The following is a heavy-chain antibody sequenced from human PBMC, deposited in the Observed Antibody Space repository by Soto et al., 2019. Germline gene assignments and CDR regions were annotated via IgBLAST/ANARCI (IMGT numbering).Heavy chain of an antibody. V-gene: IGHV3-21*01. Sequence: EVQLVESGGGLVKPGGSLRLSCAASGFTFRSYSMHWVRQAPGKGLEWVSSISSSSSYIYYADLVKGRFTISRDNAKNSLYLQMNNLRAEDTAVYYCARCAHSSWRCDRVGLVDPWGQGTLVTVSS. CDR2: ISSSSSYI. D-gene: IGHD6-13*01. CDR3: ARCAHSSWRCDRVGLVDP. CDR1: GFTFRSYS. J-gene: IGHJ5*02.